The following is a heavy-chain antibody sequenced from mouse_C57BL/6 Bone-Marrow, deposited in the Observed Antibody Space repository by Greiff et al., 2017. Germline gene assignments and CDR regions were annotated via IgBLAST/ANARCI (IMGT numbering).Heavy chain of an antibody. V-gene: IGHV1-69*01. D-gene: IGHD1-1*01. J-gene: IGHJ2*01. CDR3: ARCDYYGSSYFFDY. CDR1: GYTFTSYW. Sequence: VQLQQPGAELVMPGASVKLSCKASGYTFTSYWMHWVKQRPGQGLEWIGEIDPSDSYTNYNQKFKGKSTLTVDKSSSTAYMQLSSLTSEDSAVYYCARCDYYGSSYFFDYWGQGTTLTVSS. CDR2: IDPSDSYT.